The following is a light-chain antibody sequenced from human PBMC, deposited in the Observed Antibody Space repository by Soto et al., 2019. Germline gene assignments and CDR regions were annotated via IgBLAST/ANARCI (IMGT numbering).Light chain of an antibody. CDR1: SSNIGAGYD. Sequence: QSVLTQPPSVSGAPGQRVTISCTGSSSNIGAGYDVHWYQQLPGTAPKLLIYGNNNRPSGVPDRFSGSKSGTSASLAITGLQIEDEADYYCQSYDSSLNWVFGGGTKVTVL. V-gene: IGLV1-40*01. CDR2: GNN. CDR3: QSYDSSLNWV. J-gene: IGLJ3*02.